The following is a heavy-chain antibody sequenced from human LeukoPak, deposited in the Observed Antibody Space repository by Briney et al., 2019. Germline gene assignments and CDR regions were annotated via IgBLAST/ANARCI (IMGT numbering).Heavy chain of an antibody. J-gene: IGHJ6*03. CDR3: ARDYGDSVDYYYYYMDV. V-gene: IGHV1-69*05. Sequence: ASVKVSCKASGGTFSSYAISWVRQAPGQGLKWMGGIIPIFGTANYAQKFQGRVTITTDESTSTAYMELSSLRSEDTAVYYCARDYGDSVDYYYYYMDVWGKGTTVTVSS. CDR2: IIPIFGTA. D-gene: IGHD4-17*01. CDR1: GGTFSSYA.